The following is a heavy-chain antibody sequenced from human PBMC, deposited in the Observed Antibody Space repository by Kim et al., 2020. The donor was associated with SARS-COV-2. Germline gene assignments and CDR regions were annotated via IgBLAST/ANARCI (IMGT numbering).Heavy chain of an antibody. J-gene: IGHJ5*02. CDR3: ARSLAAAGNWFDP. V-gene: IGHV4-59*13. D-gene: IGHD6-13*01. CDR2: IYYSGST. Sequence: SETLSLTCTVSGGSISSYYWSWIRQPPGKGLEWIGYIYYSGSTNYNPSLKSRVTISVDTSKNQFSLKLSSVTAADTAVYYCARSLAAAGNWFDPWGQGTLVTVSS. CDR1: GGSISSYY.